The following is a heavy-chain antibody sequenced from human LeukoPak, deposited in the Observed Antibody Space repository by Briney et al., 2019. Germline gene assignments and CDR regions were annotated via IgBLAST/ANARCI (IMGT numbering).Heavy chain of an antibody. V-gene: IGHV4-30-2*01. J-gene: IGHJ5*02. D-gene: IGHD2-2*02. CDR2: IYHSGST. CDR1: GGSISSGGYS. CDR3: ARDLGGYCSSTSCYTRGWFDP. Sequence: SETLSLTCAVSGGSISSGGYSWSWIRQPPGKGLEWIGYIYHSGSTYYNPSLKSRVTISVDRSKNQFSLKLSSVTAADTAVYYCARDLGGYCSSTSCYTRGWFDPWGQGTLVTVSS.